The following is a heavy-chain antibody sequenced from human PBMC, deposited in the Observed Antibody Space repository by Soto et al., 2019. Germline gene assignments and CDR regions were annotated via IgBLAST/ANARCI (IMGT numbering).Heavy chain of an antibody. CDR1: GCAISSYY. V-gene: IGHV4-59*01. CDR2: IYYSGST. J-gene: IGHJ4*02. D-gene: IGHD5-12*01. Sequence: SETLSLTCTVSGCAISSYYWSWIRQPPGKGLEWIGYIYYSGSTNYNPSLKSRVTTSVDTSKNQFSLKLSSVTAADTAVYYCARGDGYNYSFDYWGKGTLVTVSS. CDR3: ARGDGYNYSFDY.